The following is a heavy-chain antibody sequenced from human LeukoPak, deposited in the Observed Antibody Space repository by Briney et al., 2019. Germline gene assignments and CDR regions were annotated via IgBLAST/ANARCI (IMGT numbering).Heavy chain of an antibody. CDR3: ARVQGGGFRTADY. CDR2: ISSSGSTI. J-gene: IGHJ4*02. V-gene: IGHV3-48*03. CDR1: GFTFSSYE. Sequence: GGSLRLSCAASGFTFSSYEMNWVRQAPGKGLEWVSYISSSGSTIYYADSVKGRFTISRDNSKNTLFLQMNSLRDEDTAIYYCARVQGGGFRTADYWGQGTLVAVSS. D-gene: IGHD1-14*01.